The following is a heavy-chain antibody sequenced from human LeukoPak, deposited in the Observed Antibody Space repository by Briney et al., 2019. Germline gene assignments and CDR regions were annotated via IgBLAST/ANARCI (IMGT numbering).Heavy chain of an antibody. CDR1: GGSISSYY. D-gene: IGHD5-12*01. CDR3: AKSNGYGLIDY. CDR2: INHSGST. V-gene: IGHV4-34*01. J-gene: IGHJ4*02. Sequence: SETLSLTCTASGGSISSYYWSWIRQPPGKGLEWIGEINHSGSTNYNPSLKSRVTISVDTSKNQFSLKLSSVTAADTAMYYCAKSNGYGLIDYWGQGTLVTVSS.